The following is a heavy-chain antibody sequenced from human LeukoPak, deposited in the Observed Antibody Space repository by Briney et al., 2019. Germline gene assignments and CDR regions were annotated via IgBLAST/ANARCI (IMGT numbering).Heavy chain of an antibody. CDR1: GGSISSYC. D-gene: IGHD6-13*01. J-gene: IGHJ6*02. CDR2: IYYSGST. Sequence: PSETLSLTCTVSGGSISSYCWSWIRQPPGKGLEWIGYIYYSGSTNYNPSLKSRVTISVDTSKNQFSLKLSSVTAVDTAVYYCAGDQSSTDFYYYGMDVWGQGTTVTVSS. V-gene: IGHV4-59*01. CDR3: AGDQSSTDFYYYGMDV.